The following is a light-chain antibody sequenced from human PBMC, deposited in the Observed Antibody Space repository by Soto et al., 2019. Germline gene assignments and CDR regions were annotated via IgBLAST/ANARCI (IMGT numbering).Light chain of an antibody. CDR1: SSDVGGYNY. Sequence: QPASVSGSPGQSITISCTGTSSDVGGYNYVSWYQQHPGNAPKLMIYDVSNRPSGVSNRFSGSKSGNTASLAISGLQAEDEADYYCSSYTSSSTLNVFGTGTKLTVL. CDR2: DVS. CDR3: SSYTSSSTLNV. J-gene: IGLJ1*01. V-gene: IGLV2-14*01.